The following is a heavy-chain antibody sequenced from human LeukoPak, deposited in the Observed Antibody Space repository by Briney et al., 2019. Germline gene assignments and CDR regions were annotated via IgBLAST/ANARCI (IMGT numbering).Heavy chain of an antibody. V-gene: IGHV1-2*02. CDR2: INPKNPGT. D-gene: IGHD6-13*01. J-gene: IGHJ4*02. CDR3: ARTLYIAAAPGGFDY. Sequence: ASVKVSCKASGYTFTCHYIHWVRQAPGQGLEWMGWINPKNPGTNYAQKFQGRVTMTRDTSTGTAYMELSRLRSDDAAVYYCARTLYIAAAPGGFDYWGQGTLVAVSS. CDR1: GYTFTCHY.